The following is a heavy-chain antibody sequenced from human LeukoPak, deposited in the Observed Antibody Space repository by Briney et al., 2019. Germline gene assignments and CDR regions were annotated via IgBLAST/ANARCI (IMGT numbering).Heavy chain of an antibody. Sequence: KPSETLSLTCTVSGGSISSYYWSWIRQPPGKGLEWIGYIYYNGSTNYNPSLKSRVTISVDTSKNQFSLKLSSVTAADTAVYYCARLPYCSSTSCDYYYYGMDVWGQGTTVSVSS. CDR1: GGSISSYY. CDR2: IYYNGST. J-gene: IGHJ6*02. CDR3: ARLPYCSSTSCDYYYYGMDV. V-gene: IGHV4-59*01. D-gene: IGHD2-2*01.